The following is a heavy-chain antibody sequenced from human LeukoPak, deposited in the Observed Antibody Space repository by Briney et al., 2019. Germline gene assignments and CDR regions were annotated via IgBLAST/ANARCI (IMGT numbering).Heavy chain of an antibody. Sequence: PGGSLRLSCVASGFTFSRYGMHWVRQAPGKGLEWVAVISYDGSNKYYADSVKGRFTISRDNSKNTLYLQMNSLRAEDTAVYYCAREHLVYYYDSSGYYWFDPWGQGTLVTVSS. V-gene: IGHV3-30*03. J-gene: IGHJ5*02. CDR1: GFTFSRYG. CDR3: AREHLVYYYDSSGYYWFDP. D-gene: IGHD3-22*01. CDR2: ISYDGSNK.